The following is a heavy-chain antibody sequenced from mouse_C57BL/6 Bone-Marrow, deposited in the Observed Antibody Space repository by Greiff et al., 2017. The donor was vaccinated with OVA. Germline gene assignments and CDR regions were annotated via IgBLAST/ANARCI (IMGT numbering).Heavy chain of an antibody. Sequence: QVQLKESGAELARPGASVKLSCKASGYTFTSYGISWVKQRTGQGLEWIGEIYPRSGNTYYNEKFKGKATLTADKSSSTAYMESRSLTSEDTAVYFCARGGSYCDGSRRAYWGQGTLVTVSA. CDR3: ARGGSYCDGSRRAY. CDR1: GYTFTSYG. V-gene: IGHV1-81*01. D-gene: IGHD1-1*01. J-gene: IGHJ3*01. CDR2: IYPRSGNT.